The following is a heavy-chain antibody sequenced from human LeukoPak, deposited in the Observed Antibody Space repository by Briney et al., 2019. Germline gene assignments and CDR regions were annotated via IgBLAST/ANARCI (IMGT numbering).Heavy chain of an antibody. J-gene: IGHJ4*02. D-gene: IGHD3-22*01. Sequence: PGGSLRLSCVSSGFTFSNYVLYWVRQAPGKGLEWVAGMSHDGSNIYYADPVKGRFTVSRDNAKNSLYLQMNSLRAEDTAVYYCARDPDSSGCHDYWGQGTLVTVSS. V-gene: IGHV3-30*03. CDR2: MSHDGSNI. CDR1: GFTFSNYV. CDR3: ARDPDSSGCHDY.